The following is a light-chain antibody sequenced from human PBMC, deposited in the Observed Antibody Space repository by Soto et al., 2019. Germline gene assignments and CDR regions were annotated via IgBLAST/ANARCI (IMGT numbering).Light chain of an antibody. CDR1: QSISSY. Sequence: DIQMTQSPSSLSASVGDRVTITCRASQSISSYLNWYQQKPGKAPKLLIYAASSFQSGVPSRFSGSGSGTDFTLTISSRQPEDFATYYCQQSYSTPPFTFGPGTKVDIK. V-gene: IGKV1-39*01. J-gene: IGKJ3*01. CDR3: QQSYSTPPFT. CDR2: AAS.